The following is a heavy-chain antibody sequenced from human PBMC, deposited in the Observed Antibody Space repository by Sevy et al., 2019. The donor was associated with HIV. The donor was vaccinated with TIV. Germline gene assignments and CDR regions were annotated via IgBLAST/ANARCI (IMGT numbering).Heavy chain of an antibody. J-gene: IGHJ4*02. Sequence: GGSLRLSCAASGFTFDDYWMQWVRQAPGQGREWVAKIIQNGNELYYADYVKGRFTISRDNAKESLFLQMTNLRVEDTAIYYCARRYFDLWGQGTLVTVSS. CDR3: ARRYFDL. V-gene: IGHV3-7*01. CDR1: GFTFDDYW. CDR2: IIQNGNEL.